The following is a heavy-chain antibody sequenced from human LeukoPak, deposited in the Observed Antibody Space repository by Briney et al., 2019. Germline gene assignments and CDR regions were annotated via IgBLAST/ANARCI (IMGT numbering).Heavy chain of an antibody. CDR2: IYSGGST. CDR1: GFTVSSKF. D-gene: IGHD6-6*01. CDR3: ARGQVAARPNYFDS. V-gene: IGHV3-53*01. J-gene: IGHJ4*02. Sequence: PGGSLRLSCAASGFTVSSKFMTWVRQAPGKGLEWVSVIYSGGSTYYADSVKGRFTISRDNSKNTLYLQMNSLRAEDTAVYYCARGQVAARPNYFDSWGQGTLVTVSS.